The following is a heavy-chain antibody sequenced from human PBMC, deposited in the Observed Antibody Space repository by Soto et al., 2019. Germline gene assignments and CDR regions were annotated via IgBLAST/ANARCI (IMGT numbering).Heavy chain of an antibody. CDR2: IYNTGST. J-gene: IGHJ6*02. V-gene: IGHV4-4*02. CDR1: GGSVTNNNY. D-gene: IGHD2-21*02. CDR3: ARDLWGYCGTDCYPLDV. Sequence: SETLSLTCAVSGGSVTNNNYWGWVRQPPGKGLEWIGEIYNTGSTIYNPSFKSRVTISVDTSKNQFSLKLNSVTAADTAVYYCARDLWGYCGTDCYPLDVWGQGTTVTVSS.